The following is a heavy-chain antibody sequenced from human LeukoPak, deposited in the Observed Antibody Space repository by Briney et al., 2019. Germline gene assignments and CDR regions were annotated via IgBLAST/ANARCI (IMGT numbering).Heavy chain of an antibody. CDR1: GFSFTDYT. Sequence: GGSLRLSCATSGFSFTDYTMNWVRQAPGKGLEWISNIRTPAEGAKYAYYADSVKGRVTISRDDGKNTLYLHMNRLRDDDTAVYYCATDQRYAFDYWGQGILVTVSS. J-gene: IGHJ4*02. CDR2: IRTPAEGAKYA. CDR3: ATDQRYAFDY. D-gene: IGHD3-9*01. V-gene: IGHV3-48*02.